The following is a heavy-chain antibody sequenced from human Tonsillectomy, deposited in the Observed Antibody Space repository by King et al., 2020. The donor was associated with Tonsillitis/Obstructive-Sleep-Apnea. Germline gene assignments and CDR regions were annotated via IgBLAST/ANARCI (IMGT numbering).Heavy chain of an antibody. CDR1: GSRFPSSW. CDR2: LSPGDSDT. Sequence: LVPSGAALPPPGASLKLSCPGSGSRFPSSWLGWVRPLPGKGLEWLGLLSPGDSDTRSSPSFPGPVTISADPSIRTAYLQWRSLKASDTAMYYCARRIPLYCGSTSCPAFDIWGQGTMVTVAS. CDR3: ARRIPLYCGSTSCPAFDI. J-gene: IGHJ3*02. D-gene: IGHD2-2*01. V-gene: IGHV5-51*01.